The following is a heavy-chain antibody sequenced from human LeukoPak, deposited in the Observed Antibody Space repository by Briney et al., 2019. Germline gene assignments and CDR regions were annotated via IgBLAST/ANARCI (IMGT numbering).Heavy chain of an antibody. CDR2: ISGSGGST. Sequence: GGSLRLSCAASGFTFSSYAMSWVRQAPEKGLEWVSAISGSGGSTYHADSVKGRFTISRDNSKNTLYLQMNSLRAEDTAVYYCAKVTDRSGWYWFDPWGQGTLVTVSS. CDR3: AKVTDRSGWYWFDP. D-gene: IGHD6-19*01. V-gene: IGHV3-23*01. CDR1: GFTFSSYA. J-gene: IGHJ5*02.